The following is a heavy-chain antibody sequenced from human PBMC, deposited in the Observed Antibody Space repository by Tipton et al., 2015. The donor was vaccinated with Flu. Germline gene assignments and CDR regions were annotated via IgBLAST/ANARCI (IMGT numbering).Heavy chain of an antibody. V-gene: IGHV4-59*08. J-gene: IGHJ2*01. D-gene: IGHD6-13*01. CDR3: ARPPSAGTVWYFEI. Sequence: TLSLTCTVSGDSMSPYYWSWIRQVPGRGLEWIGFIDFGGRSNYNPSLWGRVSMSIDTSKNQFSLSLSSVTAADTGVYYCARPPSAGTVWYFEIWGRGTMVSVS. CDR2: IDFGGRS. CDR1: GDSMSPYY.